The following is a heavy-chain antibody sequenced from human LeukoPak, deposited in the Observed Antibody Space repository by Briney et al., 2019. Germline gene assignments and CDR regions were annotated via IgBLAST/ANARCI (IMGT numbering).Heavy chain of an antibody. CDR3: ANRRRPRGFDP. V-gene: IGHV4-34*01. CDR1: GGSFSGYY. CDR2: INHSGST. Sequence: MASETLSLTCAVYGGSFSGYYWSWIRQPPGKGLEWIGEINHSGSTNYNPSLKSRVTISVDTSKNQFSLKLSSVTAADTAVYYCANRRRPRGFDPWGQGTLVTVSS. J-gene: IGHJ5*02.